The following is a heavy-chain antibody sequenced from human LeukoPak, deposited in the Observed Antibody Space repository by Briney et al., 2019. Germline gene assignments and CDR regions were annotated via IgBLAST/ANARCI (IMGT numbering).Heavy chain of an antibody. CDR3: PRQRGGELRTILDWFDP. CDR2: IYYSGST. D-gene: IGHD1-26*01. CDR1: GGSISSSSYY. Sequence: SETLSLTCTVSGGSISSSSYYWGWIRQPPGKGLEWIGSIYYSGSTYYNPSLKSRVTISVDTSKNQFSLKLSSVTAADTAVYYCPRQRGGELRTILDWFDPWGQGTLVTVSS. V-gene: IGHV4-39*01. J-gene: IGHJ5*02.